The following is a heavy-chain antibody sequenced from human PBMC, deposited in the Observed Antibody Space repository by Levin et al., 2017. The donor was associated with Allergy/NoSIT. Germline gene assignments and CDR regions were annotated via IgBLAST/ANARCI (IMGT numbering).Heavy chain of an antibody. V-gene: IGHV3-21*01. Sequence: GESLKISCAASGFTFSSYSMNWVRQAPGKGLEWVSSISSSSSYIYYADSVKGRFTISRDNAKNSLYLQMNSLRAEDTAVYYCARASYSSSSVGCHYWGQGTLVTVSS. CDR2: ISSSSSYI. CDR1: GFTFSSYS. CDR3: ARASYSSSSVGCHY. D-gene: IGHD6-6*01. J-gene: IGHJ4*02.